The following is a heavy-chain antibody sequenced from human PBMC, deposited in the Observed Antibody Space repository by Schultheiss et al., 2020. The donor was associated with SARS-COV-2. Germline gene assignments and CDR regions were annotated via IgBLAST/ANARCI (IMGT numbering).Heavy chain of an antibody. V-gene: IGHV3-30*03. CDR2: ISYDGSNK. Sequence: GGSLRLSCAASGFTFSNAWMSWVRQAPGKGLEWVAVISYDGSNKYYADSVKGRFTISRDNAKNSLYLQMNSLRAEDTAVYYCATEAVAGVIYWGQGTLVTVSS. J-gene: IGHJ4*02. CDR1: GFTFSNAW. D-gene: IGHD6-19*01. CDR3: ATEAVAGVIY.